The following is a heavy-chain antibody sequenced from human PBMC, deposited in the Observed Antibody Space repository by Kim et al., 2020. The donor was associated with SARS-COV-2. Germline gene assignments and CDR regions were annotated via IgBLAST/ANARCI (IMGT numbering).Heavy chain of an antibody. CDR3: ARGEKGSCSSTSCYAGRLDY. J-gene: IGHJ4*02. D-gene: IGHD2-2*01. CDR2: ISYDGSNK. Sequence: GGSLRLSCAASGFTFSSYGMHWVRQAPGKGLEWVAVISYDGSNKYYADSVKGRFTISRDNSKNTLYLQMNSLRAEDTAVYYCARGEKGSCSSTSCYAGRLDYWGQGTLVTVSS. V-gene: IGHV3-33*05. CDR1: GFTFSSYG.